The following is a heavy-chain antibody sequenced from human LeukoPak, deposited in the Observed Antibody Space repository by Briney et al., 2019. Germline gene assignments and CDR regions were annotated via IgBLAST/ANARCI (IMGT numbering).Heavy chain of an antibody. CDR3: AKDLRRIVGATEGMDV. D-gene: IGHD1-26*01. J-gene: IGHJ6*03. V-gene: IGHV3-30*02. CDR1: GFTFSSYG. CDR2: IRYDGSNK. Sequence: GGSLRLSCAASGFTFSSYGMHWVRQAPGKGLGWVAFIRYDGSNKYYADSVKGRFTISRDNSKNTLYLQMNSLRAEDTAVYYCAKDLRRIVGATEGMDVWGKGTTVTVSS.